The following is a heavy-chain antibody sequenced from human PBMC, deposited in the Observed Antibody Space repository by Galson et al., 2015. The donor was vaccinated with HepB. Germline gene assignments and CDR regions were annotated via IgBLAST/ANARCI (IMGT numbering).Heavy chain of an antibody. J-gene: IGHJ4*02. CDR1: GFTFNSYG. CDR3: ARDRSGTTRGEPAY. D-gene: IGHD1-7*01. Sequence: SVKVSCKASGFTFNSYGFTWVRQAPGQGLEWIGWISAYNGNTDYAQRFQGRVTMTTDTSTTTAYLDLGSLRSDDTAVCYCARDRSGTTRGEPAYWGQGTLVTVSS. V-gene: IGHV1-18*01. CDR2: ISAYNGNT.